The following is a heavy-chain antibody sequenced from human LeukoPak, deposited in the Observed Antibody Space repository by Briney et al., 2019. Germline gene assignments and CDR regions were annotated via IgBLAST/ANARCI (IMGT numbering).Heavy chain of an antibody. J-gene: IGHJ4*02. CDR3: AGNRDYDALDS. CDR2: ISSDGKRT. CDR1: GFTFRTYW. V-gene: IGHV3-74*01. Sequence: PGGSLRLSCAASGFTFRTYWMDWVRLVPGKGLVWVSHISSDGKRTDYAGSVRGRFTISRDNAKNMLYLQMNSLRAEDTALYYCAGNRDYDALDSWGQGTLVTVSS. D-gene: IGHD5-12*01.